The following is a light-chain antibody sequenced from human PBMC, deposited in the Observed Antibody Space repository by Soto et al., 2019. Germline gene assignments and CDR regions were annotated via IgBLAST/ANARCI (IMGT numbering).Light chain of an antibody. Sequence: EIVLTQSPGTLSLSPGGRATLSCRASQSVSSSYLAWYQQKPGRAPRLLIYGASSRATGIPDRFSGSGSGTDFTLTISRLEPEDFAVYYCQQYGSSLLFGPGTKVDIK. CDR2: GAS. CDR3: QQYGSSLL. CDR1: QSVSSSY. V-gene: IGKV3-20*01. J-gene: IGKJ3*01.